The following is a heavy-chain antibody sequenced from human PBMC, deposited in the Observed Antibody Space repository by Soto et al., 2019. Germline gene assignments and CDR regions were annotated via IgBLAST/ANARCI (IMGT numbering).Heavy chain of an antibody. J-gene: IGHJ5*02. Sequence: SETLSLTCTVSGGSISSYYWSWIRQPPGKGLEWIGYIYYSGSTNYNPSLKSRVTISVDTSKNQFSLKLSSVTAADTAVYCCARELEDWFDPWGQGTLVTVSS. V-gene: IGHV4-59*01. CDR1: GGSISSYY. CDR2: IYYSGST. D-gene: IGHD1-1*01. CDR3: ARELEDWFDP.